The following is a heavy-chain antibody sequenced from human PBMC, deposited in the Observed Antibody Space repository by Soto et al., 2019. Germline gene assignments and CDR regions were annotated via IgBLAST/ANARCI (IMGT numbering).Heavy chain of an antibody. CDR3: ARVLTYGDYSIDY. Sequence: GGSLRLSCAASGFTFSDHYMDWVRQGPGKGLEWVGRSRNKVNSYTTQYAASVKGRFTISRDDSKDSLYLQMNSLKAEDTAVYYCARVLTYGDYSIDYWGQGTLVTVSS. CDR1: GFTFSDHY. D-gene: IGHD4-17*01. CDR2: SRNKVNSYTT. V-gene: IGHV3-72*01. J-gene: IGHJ4*02.